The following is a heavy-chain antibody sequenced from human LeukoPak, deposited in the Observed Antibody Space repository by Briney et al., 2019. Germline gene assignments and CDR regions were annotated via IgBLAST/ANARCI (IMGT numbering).Heavy chain of an antibody. CDR1: GFTFSRYA. V-gene: IGHV3-21*01. Sequence: GGSLRLSCAASGFTFSRYAMNWVRQAPEKGLEWVSYISTGGENTFYADSLKGRFTVSRDNAKDSLFLQMDSLRAEDTAVYYCARSFCTSVSCPKGHYYCVMDVWGQGTTVTVSS. CDR2: ISTGGENT. D-gene: IGHD2-8*02. J-gene: IGHJ6*02. CDR3: ARSFCTSVSCPKGHYYCVMDV.